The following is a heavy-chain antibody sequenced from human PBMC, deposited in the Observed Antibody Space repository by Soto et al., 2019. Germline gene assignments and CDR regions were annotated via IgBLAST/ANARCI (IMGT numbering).Heavy chain of an antibody. CDR1: GFTFSSYG. V-gene: IGHV3-30*18. D-gene: IGHD1-26*01. Sequence: GALRLSCAASGFTFSSYGMHWVRQAPGKGLEWVAVISYDGSNKYYADSVKGRFTISRDNSKNTLYLQMNSLRAEDTAVYYCAKDWDIPLWGQGTLVTVSS. CDR3: AKDWDIPL. J-gene: IGHJ4*02. CDR2: ISYDGSNK.